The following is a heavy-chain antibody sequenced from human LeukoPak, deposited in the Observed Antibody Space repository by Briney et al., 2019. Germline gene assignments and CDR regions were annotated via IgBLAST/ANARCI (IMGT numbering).Heavy chain of an antibody. CDR2: ISPSGRNT. D-gene: IGHD5-18*01. J-gene: IGHJ3*02. CDR3: AKADGIQLWFLDAFDI. CDR1: GFTFSSYG. Sequence: GGSLRLSCAASGFTFSSYGMSWVRQAPGKGLEWVSAISPSGRNTYYADSVKGRFTISRDNSKNTLYLQMNSLRAEDTAVYYCAKADGIQLWFLDAFDIWGQGTMVTVSS. V-gene: IGHV3-23*01.